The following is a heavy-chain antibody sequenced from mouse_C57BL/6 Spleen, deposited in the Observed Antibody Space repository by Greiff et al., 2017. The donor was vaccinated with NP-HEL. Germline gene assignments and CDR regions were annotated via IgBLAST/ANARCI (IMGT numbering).Heavy chain of an antibody. Sequence: QVQLQQPGAELVRPGTSVKLSCKASGYTFTSYWMHWVKQRPGQGLEWIGVIDPSDSYTNYNQKFKGKATLTVDTSSSTAYMQLSSLTSEDSAVYYCARGTVPLDYWGQGTSVTVSS. J-gene: IGHJ4*01. CDR1: GYTFTSYW. D-gene: IGHD1-1*01. CDR2: IDPSDSYT. CDR3: ARGTVPLDY. V-gene: IGHV1-59*01.